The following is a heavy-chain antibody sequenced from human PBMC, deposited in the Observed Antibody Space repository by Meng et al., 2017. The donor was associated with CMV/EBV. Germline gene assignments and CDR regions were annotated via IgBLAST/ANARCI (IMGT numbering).Heavy chain of an antibody. CDR3: AKDLVIPLYSTPYYYGMDV. CDR1: GFTFSRFG. J-gene: IGHJ6*02. Sequence: GGSLRLSCAASGFTFSRFGMHWVRQAPGKGLEWVSYIFFDGNKTYYADSVRGRFTISRDNSKNTLYLQMNSLRAEDTAVYYCAKDLVIPLYSTPYYYGMDVWGQGATVTVSS. CDR2: IFFDGNKT. V-gene: IGHV3-30*02. D-gene: IGHD4-11*01.